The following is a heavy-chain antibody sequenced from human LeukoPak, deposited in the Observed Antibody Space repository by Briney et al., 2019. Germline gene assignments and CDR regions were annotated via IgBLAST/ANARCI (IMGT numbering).Heavy chain of an antibody. D-gene: IGHD3-22*01. CDR1: GXXXXXXY. J-gene: IGHJ4*02. V-gene: IGHV4-59*01. CDR3: ARDRSDSSGYPKRAYYFDF. CDR2: XXYXGXT. Sequence: SETLSLTCTVXGXXXXXXYXXXXXXPXXXXLXXXXXXXYXGXTTXNPTXKXRVTISVDTXKNQFSLKLSSVTAADTAVYYWARDRSDSSGYPKRAYYFDFWGQGTLVTVSS.